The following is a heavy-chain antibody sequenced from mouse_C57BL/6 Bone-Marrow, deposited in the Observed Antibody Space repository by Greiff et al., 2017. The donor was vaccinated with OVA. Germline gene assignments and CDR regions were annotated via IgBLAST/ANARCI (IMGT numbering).Heavy chain of an antibody. Sequence: EVKLMESGGDLVKPGGSLKLSCAASGFTFSSYGMSWVRQTPDQRLEWVATISSGGSYTYYPDSVKGRFTISRDNSKNTPYLQVSSLKSEDTAMYYCARPYYDSSPFAYWGQGTLVTVSA. CDR2: ISSGGSYT. D-gene: IGHD1-1*01. CDR1: GFTFSSYG. V-gene: IGHV5-6*01. CDR3: ARPYYDSSPFAY. J-gene: IGHJ3*01.